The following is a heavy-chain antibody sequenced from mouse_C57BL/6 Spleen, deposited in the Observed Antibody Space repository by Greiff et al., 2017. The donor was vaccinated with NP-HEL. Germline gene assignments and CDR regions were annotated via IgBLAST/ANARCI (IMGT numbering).Heavy chain of an antibody. J-gene: IGHJ3*01. Sequence: QVQLKQPGAELVKPGASVKLSCKASGYTFTSYWMHWVKQRPGRGLEWIGRIDPNSGGTKYNEKFKSKATLTVDKPSSTAYMQLSSLTSEYSAVYYCARLLYDYDSAWFAYWGQGTLVTVSA. V-gene: IGHV1-72*01. CDR3: ARLLYDYDSAWFAY. D-gene: IGHD2-4*01. CDR1: GYTFTSYW. CDR2: IDPNSGGT.